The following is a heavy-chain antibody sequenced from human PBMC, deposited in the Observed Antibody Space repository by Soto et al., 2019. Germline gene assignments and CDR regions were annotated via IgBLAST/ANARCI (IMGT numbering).Heavy chain of an antibody. CDR1: GYTFTNYA. D-gene: IGHD3-3*01. CDR2: INAGNGNT. Sequence: QVQLVQSGAEVKKPGASVKVSCKASGYTFTNYAMHWVRQAPGQRPEWMGWINAGNGNTKFSQRFQGRVTITRDTSANIAYMELSSLTSEDTAVYYCARAGFCSPTRCSDAFDIWGQGTMVTVS. V-gene: IGHV1-3*01. J-gene: IGHJ3*02. CDR3: ARAGFCSPTRCSDAFDI.